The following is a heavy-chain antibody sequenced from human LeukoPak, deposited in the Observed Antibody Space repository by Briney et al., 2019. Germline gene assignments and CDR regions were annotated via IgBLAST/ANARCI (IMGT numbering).Heavy chain of an antibody. J-gene: IGHJ4*02. D-gene: IGHD4-17*01. CDR2: ISYDGNNK. CDR3: ARDIRGLDGDGLDY. Sequence: GGSLRLSCAASGLTLSNSGMHWVRQAPGKGLEWVAAISYDGNNKYYADSVKGRFTISRDNSKNTLYLQMNSVRDEDTAVYYCARDIRGLDGDGLDYWGQGTLVTVSS. CDR1: GLTLSNSG. V-gene: IGHV3-30*03.